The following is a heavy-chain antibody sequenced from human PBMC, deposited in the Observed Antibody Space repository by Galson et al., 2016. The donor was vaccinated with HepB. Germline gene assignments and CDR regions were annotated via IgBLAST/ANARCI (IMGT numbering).Heavy chain of an antibody. CDR3: AKAGEIQLWFDYFDY. CDR1: GFTFSSSV. CDR2: ISYDGSNK. Sequence: SLRLSCAASGFTFSSSVMHWVRQAPGKGLEWVAVISYDGSNKYYADSVKGRFTISRYNSKKTLYLQMNSLRAEDTAVYYCAKAGEIQLWFDYFDYWGQGTLVTVSS. D-gene: IGHD5-18*01. J-gene: IGHJ4*02. V-gene: IGHV3-30*18.